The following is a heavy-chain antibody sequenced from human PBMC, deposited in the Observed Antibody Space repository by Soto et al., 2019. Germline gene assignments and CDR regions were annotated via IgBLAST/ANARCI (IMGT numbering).Heavy chain of an antibody. Sequence: QVQLVQSGAEVKKPGASVKVSCKASGYTFTSYAMHWVRQAPGQRLEWMGWINAGNGNTKYSQKFQGRVTITRDTSASTAYMELSSLRSEDTAVYYCARAGVDFWSGYYTGGGYYYYYYMDVWGKGTTVTVSS. V-gene: IGHV1-3*01. CDR3: ARAGVDFWSGYYTGGGYYYYYYMDV. J-gene: IGHJ6*03. CDR1: GYTFTSYA. D-gene: IGHD3-3*01. CDR2: INAGNGNT.